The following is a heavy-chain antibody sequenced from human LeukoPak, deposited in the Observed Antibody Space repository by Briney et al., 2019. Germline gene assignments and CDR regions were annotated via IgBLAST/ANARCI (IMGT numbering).Heavy chain of an antibody. CDR3: ASSSRDYYYYYYMDV. D-gene: IGHD2-15*01. Sequence: GGSLRLSCAASGFTFSDYYMSWIRQAPGKGLEWVSYISSSGSTIYYADSLKGRFTISRDNAKNSLYLQMNSLRAEDTAVYYCASSSRDYYYYYYMDVWGKGTTVTVSS. CDR1: GFTFSDYY. V-gene: IGHV3-11*04. CDR2: ISSSGSTI. J-gene: IGHJ6*03.